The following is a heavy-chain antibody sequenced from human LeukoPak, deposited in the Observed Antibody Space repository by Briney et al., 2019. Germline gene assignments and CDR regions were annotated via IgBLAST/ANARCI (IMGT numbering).Heavy chain of an antibody. CDR2: ITAGGDTT. Sequence: GGSLRLSCAASGFTFSSNAMTWVRQAPGQELECVSAITAGGDTTYYADSVKGRFTISRDNSRNTLYLQLNALRAEDTAVYYCAKAYGSNGYYQLPIDFWGQGTLVTVSS. J-gene: IGHJ4*02. V-gene: IGHV3-23*01. D-gene: IGHD3-22*01. CDR3: AKAYGSNGYYQLPIDF. CDR1: GFTFSSNA.